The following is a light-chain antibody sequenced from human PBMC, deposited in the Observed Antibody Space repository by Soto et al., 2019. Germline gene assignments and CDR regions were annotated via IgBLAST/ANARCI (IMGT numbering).Light chain of an antibody. J-gene: IGLJ1*01. CDR2: YDD. CDR3: AAWDDSLNGSV. V-gene: IGLV1-36*01. Sequence: QAVVTQPPSVSEAPRQRVTISCSGSSSNIGNNAVNWYQQLPGKAPKLLIYYDDLLPSGVSDRFSGSKSGTSASLAISGLQYEDEADYYCAAWDDSLNGSVFGTGTKLTVL. CDR1: SSNIGNNA.